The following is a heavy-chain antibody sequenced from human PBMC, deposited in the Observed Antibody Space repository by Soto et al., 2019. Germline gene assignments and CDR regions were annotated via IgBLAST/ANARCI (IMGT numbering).Heavy chain of an antibody. J-gene: IGHJ4*02. CDR2: ISDTGSSH. CDR3: AKDRGGDCPDNSCYFGADY. V-gene: IGHV3-30*18. CDR1: GFTFSSYG. D-gene: IGHD2-2*01. Sequence: VQLVESGGTVVQPGGSLRLSCVGSGFTFSSYGMHWVRQAPGKGLECVAVISDTGSSHYYAASVEGRFTISRENSKNPLSLHIDRLRVEDTAVYYCAKDRGGDCPDNSCYFGADYWGQGTPVTVSS.